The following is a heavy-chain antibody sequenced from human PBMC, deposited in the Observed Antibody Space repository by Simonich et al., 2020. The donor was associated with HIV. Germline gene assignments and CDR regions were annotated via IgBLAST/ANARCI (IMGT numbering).Heavy chain of an antibody. CDR1: GFTFSSYA. J-gene: IGHJ4*02. CDR3: AKDRYYNFWSGYYDY. CDR2: ISGSGGST. D-gene: IGHD3-3*01. Sequence: EVQLLESGGGLVQPGGSLRLSCAASGFTFSSYAMSWVRQAPGKGLEWVSAISGSGGSTYYADSVKGRCTISRDNSKNTLYLQMNSLRAEDTAVYYCAKDRYYNFWSGYYDYWGQGTLVTVSS. V-gene: IGHV3-23*01.